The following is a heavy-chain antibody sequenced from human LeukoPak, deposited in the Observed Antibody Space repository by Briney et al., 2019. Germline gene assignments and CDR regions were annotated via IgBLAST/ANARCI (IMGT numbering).Heavy chain of an antibody. Sequence: SETLSLTCTVSGGSISSSSYYWGWIRQPPGKGLEWIGSIYYSGSTYYNPSRKSRVTISVDTSKNHFSLKLISVTAADTAVYYCARPQVVTSWFDPWGQGTLVTVSS. CDR3: ARPQVVTSWFDP. J-gene: IGHJ5*02. D-gene: IGHD4-23*01. CDR1: GGSISSSSYY. CDR2: IYYSGST. V-gene: IGHV4-39*02.